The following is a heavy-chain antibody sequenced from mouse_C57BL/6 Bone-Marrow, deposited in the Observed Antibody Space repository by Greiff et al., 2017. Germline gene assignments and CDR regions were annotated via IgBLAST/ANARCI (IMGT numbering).Heavy chain of an antibody. CDR2: IWGDGST. CDR3: ASPGFDY. Sequence: VMLVESGPGLVAPSQSLSITCTVSGFSLTSYGVSWVRPPPGKGLEWLGVIWGDGSTNSHSAPISRLSISKDNYKSQVFFKLNSLQTGDTATYYCASPGFDYWGQGTTLTVSS. J-gene: IGHJ2*01. CDR1: GFSLTSYG. V-gene: IGHV2-3*01.